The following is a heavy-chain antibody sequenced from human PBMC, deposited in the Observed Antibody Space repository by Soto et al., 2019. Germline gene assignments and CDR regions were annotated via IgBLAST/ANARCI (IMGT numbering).Heavy chain of an antibody. D-gene: IGHD6-13*01. CDR3: ARDQRAGYSSSWYGADY. V-gene: IGHV3-48*01. J-gene: IGHJ4*02. CDR2: ISSSSSTI. Sequence: EVQLVESGGGLVQPGGSLRLSCAASGFTFSSYSMNWVRQAPGKGLEWVSYISSSSSTIYYADSVKGRFTISRDNAKNSLYLQMNSLRAEDTAVYYCARDQRAGYSSSWYGADYWGQGTLVTVSS. CDR1: GFTFSSYS.